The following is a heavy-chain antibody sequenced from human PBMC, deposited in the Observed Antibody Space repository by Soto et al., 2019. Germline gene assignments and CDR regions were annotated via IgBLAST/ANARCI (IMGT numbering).Heavy chain of an antibody. V-gene: IGHV3-23*01. Sequence: GGSLRLSCAASGFTFSSYAISWVPQAPGKGLEWVSAISGSGGSKYYADSVKGRFTISRDNSKNTLYLQMNSLRAEDTAVYYFAKDPLIPGTTGTYYFDYWGQGTLVTVSS. CDR2: ISGSGGSK. CDR1: GFTFSSYA. CDR3: AKDPLIPGTTGTYYFDY. D-gene: IGHD1-1*01. J-gene: IGHJ4*02.